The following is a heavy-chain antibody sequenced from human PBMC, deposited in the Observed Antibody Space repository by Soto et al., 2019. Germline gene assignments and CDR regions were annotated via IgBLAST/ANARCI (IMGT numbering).Heavy chain of an antibody. V-gene: IGHV3-21*01. J-gene: IGHJ6*04. CDR2: ISSSSSYI. D-gene: IGHD3-16*02. CDR1: GFTFSSYS. CDR3: ARDADYDYIWGSSRNTGDTEKNYDIGV. Sequence: GGSLRLSCAASGFTFSSYSMNWVRQAPGKGLEWVSSISSSSSYIYYADSVKGRFTISRDNAKNSLYLQMNSLRAEDTAVYYCARDADYDYIWGSSRNTGDTEKNYDIGVWGKGTTVTV.